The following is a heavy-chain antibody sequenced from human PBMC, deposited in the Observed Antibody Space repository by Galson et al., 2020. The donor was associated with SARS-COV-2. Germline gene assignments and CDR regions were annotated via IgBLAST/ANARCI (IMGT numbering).Heavy chain of an antibody. V-gene: IGHV3-23*01. CDR3: AKASKWELRDIDY. Sequence: GESLKISCAASGFTFTTYALTWVRQAPGKGLEWVSAISGGDAATSYADSVKGRFTISRDNSRQTLYLQMNSLRAEDTAIYYCAKASKWELRDIDYWGQGTLVTVSS. J-gene: IGHJ4*02. CDR1: GFTFTTYA. CDR2: ISGGDAAT. D-gene: IGHD1-26*01.